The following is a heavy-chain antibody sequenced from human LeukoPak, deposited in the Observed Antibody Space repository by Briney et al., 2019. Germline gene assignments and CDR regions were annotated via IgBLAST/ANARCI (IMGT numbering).Heavy chain of an antibody. D-gene: IGHD3-10*01. CDR1: GFTFSSYA. V-gene: IGHV3-23*01. J-gene: IGHJ6*03. CDR3: AKGSSTMVRLTPGDAGLFYYYYMDV. Sequence: GGSLRLSCAASGFTFSSYAMSWVRQAPGKGLEWVSAISGSGGSTYYADSVKGRFTISRDNSKNTLYLQMNSLRAEDTAVYYCAKGSSTMVRLTPGDAGLFYYYYMDVWGKGTTVTISS. CDR2: ISGSGGST.